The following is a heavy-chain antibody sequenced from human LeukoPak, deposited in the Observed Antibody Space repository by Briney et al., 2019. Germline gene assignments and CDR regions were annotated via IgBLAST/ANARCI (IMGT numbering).Heavy chain of an antibody. Sequence: TGGSLRLSCAASGFTFSSYAMSWVRQAPGKRREWVSAISGSGGSTYYADSVKGRFTISRDNSKNTLYLQMNSLRAEDTAVYYCAEAIFVDYLDRFDYWGQGTLVTVSS. CDR3: AEAIFVDYLDRFDY. CDR1: GFTFSSYA. J-gene: IGHJ4*02. V-gene: IGHV3-23*01. CDR2: ISGSGGST. D-gene: IGHD4-11*01.